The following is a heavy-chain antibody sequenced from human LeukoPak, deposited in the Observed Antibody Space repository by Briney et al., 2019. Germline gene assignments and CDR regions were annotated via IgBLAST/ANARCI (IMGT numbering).Heavy chain of an antibody. CDR1: GVTFSSYW. D-gene: IGHD6-19*01. CDR3: ARESVVAGTDDAFDI. J-gene: IGHJ3*02. Sequence: GGSLRLSCAASGVTFSSYWMSWVRQAPGKGLEWVANIKQDGREKYYVESVKGRFTTSGDNAKSTLNPQMNSLRAEDTAVYYCARESVVAGTDDAFDIWGQGTMVTVSS. V-gene: IGHV3-7*01. CDR2: IKQDGREK.